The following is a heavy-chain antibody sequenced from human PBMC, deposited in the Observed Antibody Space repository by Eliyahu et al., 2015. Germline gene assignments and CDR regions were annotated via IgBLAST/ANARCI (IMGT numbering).Heavy chain of an antibody. Sequence: QVQLQESGPGLVKASETLXLTCXVSGGSXTNYYWSWXRQPAGKGLEWXGRVYARGSTNYSPSLRSRVTMSVDTSRNQFSLKLRSVTAADTAVYYCARDSNWKSESAFDIWGQGTLVTVSS. CDR2: VYARGST. CDR3: ARDSNWKSESAFDI. D-gene: IGHD1-20*01. CDR1: GGSXTNYY. V-gene: IGHV4-4*07. J-gene: IGHJ3*02.